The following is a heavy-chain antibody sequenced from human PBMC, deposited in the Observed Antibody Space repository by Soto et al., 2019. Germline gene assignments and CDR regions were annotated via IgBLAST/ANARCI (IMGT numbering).Heavy chain of an antibody. V-gene: IGHV4-4*07. CDR1: GGSIVTYY. CDR2: IYSTGST. CDR3: VKDEYYDSNNWFDP. Sequence: QVQLQESGPGLVNPSETLSLTCTVSGGSIVTYYWSWIRQPAGKGLEWICRIYSTGSTNYNPSFTSRVTMSVDTSRNQISLKMYSVTAADSAVYYCVKDEYYDSNNWFDPWGQGTLVTVSS. D-gene: IGHD3-22*01. J-gene: IGHJ5*02.